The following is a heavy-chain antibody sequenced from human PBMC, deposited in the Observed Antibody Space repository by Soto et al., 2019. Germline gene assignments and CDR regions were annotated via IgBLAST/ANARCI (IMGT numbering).Heavy chain of an antibody. Sequence: PGGSLRLSCAASGFTFSSYAMSWVRQAPGKGLEWVSAISGSGGSTYYADSVKGRFTISRDNSKNTLYLQMNSLRAEDTAVYYCAKAPMDIVVVPAAPPDYYYYMDVWGKGTTVTVSS. CDR3: AKAPMDIVVVPAAPPDYYYYMDV. CDR1: GFTFSSYA. D-gene: IGHD2-2*03. J-gene: IGHJ6*03. V-gene: IGHV3-23*01. CDR2: ISGSGGST.